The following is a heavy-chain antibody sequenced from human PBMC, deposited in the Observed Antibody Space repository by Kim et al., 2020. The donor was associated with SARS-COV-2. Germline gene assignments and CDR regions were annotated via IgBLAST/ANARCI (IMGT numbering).Heavy chain of an antibody. CDR2: IKPDGSGK. V-gene: IGHV3-7*03. Sequence: GGSLRLSCAASGFTFSSSWNCWFRQAAGKGVEWVAKIKPDGSGKYYVNSVKGRFTISRDNAKTPLYMQMGSLRAEATAAYYCARVVAGVWGQGTLVTVS. J-gene: IGHJ4*02. CDR1: GFTFSSSW. CDR3: ARVVAGV.